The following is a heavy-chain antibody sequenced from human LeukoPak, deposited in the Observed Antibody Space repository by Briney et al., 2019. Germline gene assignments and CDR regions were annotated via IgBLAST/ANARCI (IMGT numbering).Heavy chain of an antibody. D-gene: IGHD1-1*01. V-gene: IGHV3-66*04. CDR2: IYSGGST. Sequence: GGSLRLSCAASEFSVGSNYMTWVRQAPGKGLEWVSLIYSGGSTYYADSVKGRFTISRDNSKNTLYLQMNNLRAEDTAVYYCSRHQLDFDYWGQGTLVTVSS. J-gene: IGHJ4*02. CDR1: EFSVGSNY. CDR3: SRHQLDFDY.